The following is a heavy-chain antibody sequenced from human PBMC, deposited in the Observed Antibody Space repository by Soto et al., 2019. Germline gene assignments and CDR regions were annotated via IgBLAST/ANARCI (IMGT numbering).Heavy chain of an antibody. CDR2: IYWDDDK. D-gene: IGHD5-12*01. Sequence: SCPTLVNPTQTLTLTCNFSGFSHTNKGVGVGWIRQPPRKALEWLGIIYWDDDKRYRPSLNNRLTITKDTSKNQVVLTMTNVDTVDTATYYCAHLHPHSGYDWRYDPWGQGTLVTVSS. CDR3: AHLHPHSGYDWRYDP. CDR1: GFSHTNKGVG. J-gene: IGHJ5*02. V-gene: IGHV2-5*02.